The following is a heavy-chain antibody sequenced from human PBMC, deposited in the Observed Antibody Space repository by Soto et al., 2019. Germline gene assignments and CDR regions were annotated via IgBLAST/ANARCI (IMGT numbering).Heavy chain of an antibody. J-gene: IGHJ6*02. CDR3: VSLHYDFWRGYPSFGMDV. CDR2: IYYSGST. Sequence: PSETLSLTCTVSGGSISSYYWSWIRQPPGKGLEWIGYIYYSGSTNYNPSLKSRVTISVDTSKNQFSMKLSYVTAADTAVYYCVSLHYDFWRGYPSFGMDVWGQGTTVTVSS. V-gene: IGHV4-59*01. D-gene: IGHD3-3*01. CDR1: GGSISSYY.